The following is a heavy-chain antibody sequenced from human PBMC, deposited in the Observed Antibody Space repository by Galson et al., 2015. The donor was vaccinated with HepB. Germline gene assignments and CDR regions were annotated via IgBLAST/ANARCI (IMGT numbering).Heavy chain of an antibody. D-gene: IGHD6-13*01. CDR3: ARGALGWYSSSWQVDY. Sequence: SLRLSCAASRFTFSSYSMNWVRQAPGKGLEWVSSISSSSSYIYYADSVKGRFTISRDNAKNSLYLQMNSLRAEDTAVYYCARGALGWYSSSWQVDYWGQGTLVTVSS. CDR1: RFTFSSYS. J-gene: IGHJ4*02. V-gene: IGHV3-21*01. CDR2: ISSSSSYI.